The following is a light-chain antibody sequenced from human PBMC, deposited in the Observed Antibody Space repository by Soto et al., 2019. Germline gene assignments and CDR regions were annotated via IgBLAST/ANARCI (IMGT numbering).Light chain of an antibody. V-gene: IGLV2-14*03. Sequence: QSVLTQPASVSGSPGQSITISCSGTSSDIGSYNHVAWYQQFPGKSPKLMIYAVSGRPPGVSDRFSGSKSGITASLTISGLQTEDEADYYCISYTDRQSYLFGTGTKVTVL. CDR2: AVS. J-gene: IGLJ1*01. CDR1: SSDIGSYNH. CDR3: ISYTDRQSYL.